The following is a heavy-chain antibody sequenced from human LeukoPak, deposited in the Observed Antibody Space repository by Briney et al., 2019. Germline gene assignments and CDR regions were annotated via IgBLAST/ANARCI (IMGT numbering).Heavy chain of an antibody. CDR1: GFTFCNAW. CDR3: AELGITMIGGV. CDR2: ISSSGSTI. J-gene: IGHJ6*04. Sequence: GGSLRLSCAASGFTFCNAWMSWVRQAPGKGLEWVSYISSSGSTIYYADSVKGRFTISRDNAKNSLYLQMNSLRAEDTAVYYCAELGITMIGGVWGKGTTVTISS. V-gene: IGHV3-11*04. D-gene: IGHD3-10*02.